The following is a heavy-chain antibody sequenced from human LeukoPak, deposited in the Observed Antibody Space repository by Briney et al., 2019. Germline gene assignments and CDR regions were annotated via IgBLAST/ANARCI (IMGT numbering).Heavy chain of an antibody. J-gene: IGHJ4*02. CDR1: GFTFSSYW. CDR2: INSDGSST. CDR3: ARVSIAVAVHFDY. V-gene: IGHV3-74*01. Sequence: GGSLRLSCAASGFTFSSYWMHWIRQAPGKGLVWVSRINSDGSSTSYADSVKGRFSISRDNAKNTLYLQMNSLRAEDTAVYYCARVSIAVAVHFDYWGQGTLVIASS. D-gene: IGHD6-19*01.